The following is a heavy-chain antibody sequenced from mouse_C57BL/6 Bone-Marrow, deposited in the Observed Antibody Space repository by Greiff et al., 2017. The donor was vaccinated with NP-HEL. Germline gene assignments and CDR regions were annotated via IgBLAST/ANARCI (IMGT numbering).Heavy chain of an antibody. Sequence: VQLQQSGAELVRPGASVKLSCTASGFNIKDDYMHWVKQRPEQGLEWIGWIDPENGDTEYASKFQGKATITADTSSNTAYLQLSSLTSADTAVYYCTRYGNYLPWFAYWGQGTLVTVSA. J-gene: IGHJ3*01. D-gene: IGHD2-1*01. CDR2: IDPENGDT. V-gene: IGHV14-4*01. CDR1: GFNIKDDY. CDR3: TRYGNYLPWFAY.